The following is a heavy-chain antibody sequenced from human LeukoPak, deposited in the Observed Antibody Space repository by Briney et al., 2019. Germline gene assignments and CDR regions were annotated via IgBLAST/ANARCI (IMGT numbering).Heavy chain of an antibody. J-gene: IGHJ6*02. Sequence: ASVKVSCKASGYTFSNFDINWVRQATGQGLEWMGGIIPIFGTANYAQKFQGRVTITADESTSTAYMELSSLRSEDTAVYYCAREGIAVAGTDYYGMDVWGQGTTVTVSS. V-gene: IGHV1-69*13. CDR1: GYTFSNFD. CDR3: AREGIAVAGTDYYGMDV. D-gene: IGHD6-19*01. CDR2: IIPIFGTA.